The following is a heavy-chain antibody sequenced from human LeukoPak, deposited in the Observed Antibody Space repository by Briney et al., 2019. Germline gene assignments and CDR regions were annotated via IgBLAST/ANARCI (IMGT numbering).Heavy chain of an antibody. CDR3: ARHRSGWLQSSFDY. CDR1: GGSFSGYY. J-gene: IGHJ4*02. Sequence: SETLSLTCAVYGGSFSGYYWSWIRQPPGKGLEWIGSIYYSGSTYYNPSLKSRVTISVDTSKNQFSLKLSSVTAADTAVYYCARHRSGWLQSSFDYWGQGTLVTVSS. D-gene: IGHD5-24*01. V-gene: IGHV4-34*01. CDR2: IYYSGST.